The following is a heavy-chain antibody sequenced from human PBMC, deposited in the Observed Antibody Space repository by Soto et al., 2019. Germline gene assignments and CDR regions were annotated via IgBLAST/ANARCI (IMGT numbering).Heavy chain of an antibody. CDR3: ARDLDYGDYAPGY. V-gene: IGHV4-59*01. Sequence: SETLSLTCTVSGGSISSYYWSWIRQPPGKGLEWIGYIYYSGSTNYNPSLKSRVAISVDTSKNQFSLKLSSVTAADTAVYYCARDLDYGDYAPGYWGQGTLVTVSS. CDR2: IYYSGST. D-gene: IGHD4-17*01. J-gene: IGHJ4*02. CDR1: GGSISSYY.